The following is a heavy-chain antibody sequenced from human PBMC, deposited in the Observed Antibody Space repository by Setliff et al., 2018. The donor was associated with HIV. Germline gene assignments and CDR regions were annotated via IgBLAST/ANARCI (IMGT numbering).Heavy chain of an antibody. CDR1: GGSISSSSYY. CDR3: ARDYCGGDCYFPYYYYGMDV. D-gene: IGHD2-21*02. V-gene: IGHV4-39*07. CDR2: IYYSGST. J-gene: IGHJ6*02. Sequence: SETLSLTCTVSGGSISSSSYYWGWIRQPPGKGLEWIGSIYYSGSTYYNPSLKGRVTISVDTSKNQFSLKLSSVTAADTAVYYCARDYCGGDCYFPYYYYGMDVWGQGTTVTVSS.